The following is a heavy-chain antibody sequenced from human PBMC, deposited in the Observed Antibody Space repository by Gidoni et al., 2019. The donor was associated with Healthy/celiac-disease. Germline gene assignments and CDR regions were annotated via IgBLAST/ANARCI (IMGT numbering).Heavy chain of an antibody. CDR2: ISYDGSNK. CDR3: AKELHIAAAGTGFDP. CDR1: GFTFSSYG. D-gene: IGHD6-13*01. J-gene: IGHJ5*02. Sequence: QVQLVESGGGVVQPGRSLRLSCAASGFTFSSYGMHWVRQAPGKGLEWVAVISYDGSNKYYADSVKGRFTISRDNSKNTLYLQMNSLRAEDTAVYYCAKELHIAAAGTGFDPWGQGTLVTVSS. V-gene: IGHV3-30*18.